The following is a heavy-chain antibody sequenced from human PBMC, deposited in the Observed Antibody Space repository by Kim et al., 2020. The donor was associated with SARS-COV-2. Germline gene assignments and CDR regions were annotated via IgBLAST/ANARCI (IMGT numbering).Heavy chain of an antibody. V-gene: IGHV6-1*01. CDR3: TRDRISHWYFDL. J-gene: IGHJ2*01. CDR1: GDSVSSNSAT. CDR2: TYYRSKWYS. Sequence: SQTLSLTCAISGDSVSSNSATWNWIRQSPSRGLEWLGRTYYRSKWYSDYAVSVKSRITINADTSMNQFSLQMNSVTPEDTAVYYCTRDRISHWYFDLWGRGTLVTVSS.